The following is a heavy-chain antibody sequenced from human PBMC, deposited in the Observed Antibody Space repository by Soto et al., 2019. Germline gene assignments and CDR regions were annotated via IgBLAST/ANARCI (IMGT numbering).Heavy chain of an antibody. CDR2: IYYIGST. D-gene: IGHD3-3*01. Sequence: KTSETLSLTCTVSGGSVNSGIYYWTWIRQPPGNGLEWIGYIYYIGSTDYDASLKSRVSISLDTSQNQFSLQLSSLTAADTAVYYCARLGYDFWSGPGGDYYYYGVDVWGQGSPITVSS. CDR1: GGSVNSGIYY. J-gene: IGHJ6*02. CDR3: ARLGYDFWSGPGGDYYYYGVDV. V-gene: IGHV4-61*01.